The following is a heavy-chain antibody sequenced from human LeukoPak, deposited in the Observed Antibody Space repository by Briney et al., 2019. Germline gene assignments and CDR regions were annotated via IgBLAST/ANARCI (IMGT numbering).Heavy chain of an antibody. CDR1: GFTFSSYW. D-gene: IGHD3-10*01. CDR2: IKQDGSEK. Sequence: GGSLRLSCAASGFTFSSYWMSWVRQAPGKGLEWVANIKQDGSEKYYVDSVKGRFTISRDNAKNSLYLQMNSLRAEDTAVYYCARDYYGSGSYYSHYYYYGMDVWGQGTTVTVSS. CDR3: ARDYYGSGSYYSHYYYYGMDV. J-gene: IGHJ6*02. V-gene: IGHV3-7*01.